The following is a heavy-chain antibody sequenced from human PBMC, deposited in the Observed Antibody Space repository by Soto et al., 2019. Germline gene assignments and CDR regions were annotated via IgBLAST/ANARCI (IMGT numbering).Heavy chain of an antibody. V-gene: IGHV3-53*01. D-gene: IGHD1-1*01. Sequence: VQLVESGGGLIQPGGSLRLSCAASGLSVSNNQMTWVRQAPGKGLEWVSLIHGGGSAYYAGSVKGRFTISRDNSKNTLYLQMDSLRAEDTAIYYCAGRLTTAASLDYWGQGTLVTVSS. CDR1: GLSVSNNQ. CDR2: IHGGGSA. CDR3: AGRLTTAASLDY. J-gene: IGHJ4*02.